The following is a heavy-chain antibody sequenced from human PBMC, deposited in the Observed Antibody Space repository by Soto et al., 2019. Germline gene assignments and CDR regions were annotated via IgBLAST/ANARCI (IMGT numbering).Heavy chain of an antibody. D-gene: IGHD3-16*01. CDR3: ARSTSPIQGYFDY. Sequence: SETLSLTCTVSGGSISTGGYYWNWIRQHPGKGLEWIGYFYYSGSTYYNPSLKSRVTISVDRSKNQFSLKLSSVTAADTAVYYCARSTSPIQGYFDYWGQGTLVTVSS. V-gene: IGHV4-31*03. CDR2: FYYSGST. CDR1: GGSISTGGYY. J-gene: IGHJ4*02.